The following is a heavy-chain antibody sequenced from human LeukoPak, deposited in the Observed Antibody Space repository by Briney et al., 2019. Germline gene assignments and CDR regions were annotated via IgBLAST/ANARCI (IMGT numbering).Heavy chain of an antibody. V-gene: IGHV1-46*01. CDR1: EYTFTSYY. J-gene: IGHJ4*02. Sequence: GASVKVSCKASEYTFTSYYMHWVRQPPGQGLEWMGMINPSGGSTSYAQKFQGRVTMTRDRSTYTVYMELSSLRSEDTAAYYCERGGGGVACQLSPDYWGQGTPVTVSP. D-gene: IGHD3-16*01. CDR2: INPSGGST. CDR3: ERGGGGVACQLSPDY.